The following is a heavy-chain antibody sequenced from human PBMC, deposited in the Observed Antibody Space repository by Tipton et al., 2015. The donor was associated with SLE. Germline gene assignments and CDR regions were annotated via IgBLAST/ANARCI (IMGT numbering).Heavy chain of an antibody. CDR1: GGSISSYY. J-gene: IGHJ4*02. D-gene: IGHD1-14*01. Sequence: TLSLTCTVSGGSISSYYWSWIRQPPGKGLEWIGYIYYSGSTNYNPSLKSRVTISLDTSKNQFSLNLRSVTAADTAVYYCASSPFVYRGFNNPGNGIRYYFDYWGQGTLVTVSS. CDR2: IYYSGST. CDR3: ASSPFVYRGFNNPGNGIRYYFDY. V-gene: IGHV4-59*01.